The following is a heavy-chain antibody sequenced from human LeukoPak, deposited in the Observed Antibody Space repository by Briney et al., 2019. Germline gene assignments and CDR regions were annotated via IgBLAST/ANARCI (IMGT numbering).Heavy chain of an antibody. D-gene: IGHD3-9*01. Sequence: ASVKVSCKASGYTFTSYDINWVRQATGQGLEWMGWMNPNSGNTGYAQKFQGRVIMTRNTSISTAYMELSSLRSEDTAVYYCARVDSPDWFHTLTYYYGMDVWGQGTTVTVSS. J-gene: IGHJ6*02. CDR3: ARVDSPDWFHTLTYYYGMDV. CDR2: MNPNSGNT. V-gene: IGHV1-8*01. CDR1: GYTFTSYD.